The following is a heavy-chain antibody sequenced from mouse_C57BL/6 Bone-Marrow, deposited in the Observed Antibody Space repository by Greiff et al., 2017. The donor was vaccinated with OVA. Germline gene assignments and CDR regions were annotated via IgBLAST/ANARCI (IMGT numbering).Heavy chain of an antibody. CDR3: ARHYYGSSAWFAY. V-gene: IGHV5-9*01. CDR2: ISGGGGNT. D-gene: IGHD1-1*01. CDR1: GFTFSSYT. Sequence: EVMLVESGGGLVKPGGSLKLSCAASGFTFSSYTMSWVRQTPEKRLEWVATISGGGGNTYYPDSVKGRFTISRANAKNTLYLHRSSLRAEDTALYYCARHYYGSSAWFAYWGQGTLVTVSA. J-gene: IGHJ3*01.